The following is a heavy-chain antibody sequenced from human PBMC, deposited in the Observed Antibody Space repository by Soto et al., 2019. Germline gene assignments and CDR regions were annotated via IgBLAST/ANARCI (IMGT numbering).Heavy chain of an antibody. CDR2: IYYSGST. D-gene: IGHD3-10*01. CDR1: GGSIRSYD. V-gene: IGHV4-59*01. Sequence: SETLCLTCTVSGGSIRSYDLSWIRQPPGKGLEWIGYIYYSGSTNYNPSLKSRVTISVDTSKNQFSLKLSSVTAADTAVYYCARGGSGSYFGYYYYYMDVWGKGTTVTVSS. J-gene: IGHJ6*03. CDR3: ARGGSGSYFGYYYYYMDV.